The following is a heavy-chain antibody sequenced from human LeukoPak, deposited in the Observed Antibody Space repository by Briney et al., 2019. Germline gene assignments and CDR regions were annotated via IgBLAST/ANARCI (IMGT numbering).Heavy chain of an antibody. J-gene: IGHJ3*02. D-gene: IGHD1-26*01. V-gene: IGHV3-30*18. CDR1: GFTFSDYY. CDR3: AKGLYSGSYLAFDI. CDR2: ISYDGSNK. Sequence: GGSLRLSCAASGFTFSDYYMSWIRQAPGKGLEWVAVISYDGSNKYYADSVKGRFTISRDNSKNTLYLQMNSLRAEDTAVYYCAKGLYSGSYLAFDIWGQGTMVTVSS.